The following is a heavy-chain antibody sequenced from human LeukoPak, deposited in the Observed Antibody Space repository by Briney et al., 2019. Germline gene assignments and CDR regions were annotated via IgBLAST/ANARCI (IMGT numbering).Heavy chain of an antibody. CDR2: IYSGGST. CDR3: ASGQWFGEAAGY. V-gene: IGHV3-53*01. J-gene: IGHJ4*02. CDR1: GFTVSSNY. D-gene: IGHD3-10*01. Sequence: GGSPRLSCAASGFTVSSNYMSWVRQAPGKGLEWVSVIYSGGSTYYADSVKGRFPISRDNSKNTLYLQMNSLRAEDTAVYYCASGQWFGEAAGYWGQGTLVTVSS.